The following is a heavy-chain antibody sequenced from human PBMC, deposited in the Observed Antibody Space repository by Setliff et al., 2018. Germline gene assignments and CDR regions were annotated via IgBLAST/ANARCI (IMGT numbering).Heavy chain of an antibody. Sequence: SETLSLTCTVSGGSISSGVYYWGWIRQPPGKGLEWIGRIYHGGKTYYNTSLESRLTISVDTSKNQFSLKLRSVTATDTAVYYCARTGTYKYFDYWGQGTQVTVSS. CDR3: ARTGTYKYFDY. CDR1: GGSISSGVYY. V-gene: IGHV4-39*01. D-gene: IGHD1-1*01. CDR2: IYHGGKT. J-gene: IGHJ4*02.